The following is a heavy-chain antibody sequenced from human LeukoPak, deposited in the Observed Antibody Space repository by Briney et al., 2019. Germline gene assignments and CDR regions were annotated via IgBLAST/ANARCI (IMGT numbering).Heavy chain of an antibody. CDR1: GFTFSSYA. D-gene: IGHD2-15*01. Sequence: GGSLRLSCAASGFTFSSYAMSWVRQAPGKGLEWVSTISGSGGSTYYADSVKGRFTISRDNSKNTLYLQMNSLRAEDTAVYYCASQLGYCSGGSCDRGFDYWGQGTLVTVSS. J-gene: IGHJ4*02. V-gene: IGHV3-23*01. CDR2: ISGSGGST. CDR3: ASQLGYCSGGSCDRGFDY.